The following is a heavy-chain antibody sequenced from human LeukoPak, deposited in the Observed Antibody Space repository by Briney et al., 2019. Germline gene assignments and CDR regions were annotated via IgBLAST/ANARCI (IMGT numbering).Heavy chain of an antibody. CDR1: GLSFSRFW. Sequence: GGSLRLSCAASGLSFSRFWMNWVRQAPGKGLEWVANIKQDGSEKYYVDSVKGRFTISRDNAKNSLYLQMNSLRAEDTAVYYCARDGGSSWSVEGNWFDPWGQGTLVTVSS. V-gene: IGHV3-7*01. CDR3: ARDGGSSWSVEGNWFDP. CDR2: IKQDGSEK. J-gene: IGHJ5*02. D-gene: IGHD6-13*01.